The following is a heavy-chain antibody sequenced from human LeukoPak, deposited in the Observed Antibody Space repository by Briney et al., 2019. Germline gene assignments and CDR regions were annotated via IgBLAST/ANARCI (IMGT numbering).Heavy chain of an antibody. J-gene: IGHJ6*02. CDR2: IYYSGST. D-gene: IGHD3-9*01. CDR3: ARGLTAYYHYGMDV. CDR1: GVSISSYY. Sequence: SETLSLTCNVSGVSISSYYWSWIRQPPGKGLECIGYIYYSGSTNYNPSLKSRVTMSVDASKSQFSLKLSSVTAADTAVYYCARGLTAYYHYGMDVWGQGTTVTVSS. V-gene: IGHV4-59*01.